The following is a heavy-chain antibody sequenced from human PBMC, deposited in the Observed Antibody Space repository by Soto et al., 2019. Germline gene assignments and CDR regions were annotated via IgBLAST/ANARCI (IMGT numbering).Heavy chain of an antibody. Sequence: GSLRLSCVASGFTFSSFGMHWVRQAPGKGLVWVSRINHSGSTNYNPSLKSRVTISVDTSKNQFSLKLSSVTAADTAVYYCAKKGGDPLWGQGTMVTVSS. D-gene: IGHD2-21*02. V-gene: IGHV4-34*08. CDR1: GFTFSSFG. J-gene: IGHJ3*01. CDR2: INHSGST. CDR3: AKKGGDPL.